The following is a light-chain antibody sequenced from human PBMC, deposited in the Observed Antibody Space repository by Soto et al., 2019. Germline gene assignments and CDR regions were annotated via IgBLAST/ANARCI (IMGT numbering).Light chain of an antibody. J-gene: IGKJ1*01. CDR3: RQSYSTPRT. CDR1: QSISSY. Sequence: DIQMTQSPSSLSASVGDRVTITCRASQSISSYLNWYQQKPGKAPKLLIYAASSLQSGVPPRFSGSGSGTDFTLTISSLLPEDYATDYRRQSYSTPRTFGQGTKV. V-gene: IGKV1-39*01. CDR2: AAS.